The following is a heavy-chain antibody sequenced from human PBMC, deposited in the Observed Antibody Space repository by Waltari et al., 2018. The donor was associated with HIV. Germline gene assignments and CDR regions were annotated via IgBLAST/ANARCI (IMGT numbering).Heavy chain of an antibody. V-gene: IGHV3-30*18. CDR1: GFSFSSYG. CDR2: IAYDGSNQ. CDR3: AKDYFVVVTAAGPFDP. D-gene: IGHD2-21*02. Sequence: QVKLVVSGGGMVQTGRSLRLSCGASGFSFSSYGMPWVRQALGKGLEWVAVIAYDGSNQCYADSVKGRFTSSRDNSKNTLYLQMNSLRAEDTAVYYCAKDYFVVVTAAGPFDPWGQGTLVTVSS. J-gene: IGHJ5*02.